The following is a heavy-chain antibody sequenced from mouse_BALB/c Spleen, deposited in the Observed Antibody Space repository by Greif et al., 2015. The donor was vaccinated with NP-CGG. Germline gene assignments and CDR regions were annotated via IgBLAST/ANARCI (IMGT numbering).Heavy chain of an antibody. CDR2: ISSGGSYT. D-gene: IGHD1-1*01. J-gene: IGHJ4*01. CDR1: GFTFSSYG. V-gene: IGHV5-6*01. Sequence: EVKLVESGGDLVKPGGSLKLSCAASGFTFSSYGMSWVRQTPDKRLEWVATISSGGSYTYYPDSVKGRFTISRDNAKNAVYLEMSSLKAEETAMYDCARVTTVVATGAMDYWGQGTSVTVSS. CDR3: ARVTTVVATGAMDY.